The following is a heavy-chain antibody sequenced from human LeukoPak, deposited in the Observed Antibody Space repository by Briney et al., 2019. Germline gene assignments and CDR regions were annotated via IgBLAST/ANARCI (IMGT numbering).Heavy chain of an antibody. Sequence: GGSLRLSCAASGFTFSSYSMNWVRQAPGKGLEWVANIKQDGSEKYYVDSVKGRFTISRDNAKNSLYLQMNSLRAEGTAVYYCAAQWAVNDAFDIWGQGTMVTVSS. CDR2: IKQDGSEK. V-gene: IGHV3-7*01. D-gene: IGHD1-26*01. CDR1: GFTFSSYS. J-gene: IGHJ3*02. CDR3: AAQWAVNDAFDI.